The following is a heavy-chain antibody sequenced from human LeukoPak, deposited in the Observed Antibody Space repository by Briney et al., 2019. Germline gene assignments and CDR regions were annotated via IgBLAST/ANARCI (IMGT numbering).Heavy chain of an antibody. J-gene: IGHJ6*03. D-gene: IGHD2-2*01. CDR2: IYTSGST. CDR3: ARDIVVVPAAKSYYYYYMDV. Sequence: SETLSLTCTVSGGSIRSYYWSWIREPAGKGLECIGRIYTSGSTNYNPSLKSRVTMSVDTSKNQFSLELSSVTAADTAVYYCARDIVVVPAAKSYYYYYMDVWGKGTTVTVSS. V-gene: IGHV4-4*07. CDR1: GGSIRSYY.